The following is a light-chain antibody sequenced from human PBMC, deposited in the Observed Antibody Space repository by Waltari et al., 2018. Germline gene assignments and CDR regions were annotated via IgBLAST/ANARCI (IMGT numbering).Light chain of an antibody. V-gene: IGLV2-8*01. CDR3: SSYAGSNNYV. CDR2: DVR. J-gene: IGLJ1*01. Sequence: QSALTQPPSASGSPGQSVTISCTGTASDVGGYRYVSWCQQHPGKAPQLIIFDVRRLPAGVPDRYSGPKSGNAASMTVSGLPAADEADYYCSSYAGSNNYVFGTGTKVTVL. CDR1: ASDVGGYRY.